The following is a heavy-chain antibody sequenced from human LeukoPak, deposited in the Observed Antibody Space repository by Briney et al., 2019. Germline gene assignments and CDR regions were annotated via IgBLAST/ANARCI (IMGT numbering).Heavy chain of an antibody. D-gene: IGHD2-8*01. V-gene: IGHV5-51*01. J-gene: IGHJ5*02. Sequence: GESLKISCKGSGYSFTSYWIGWVRQMPGKGLEWMGIIYPGDSDTRYSPSFQGQVTISADKSISTAYLQWSSLKASDTAMYYCARSNGVPLWTSWFDPWGQGTLVTVPS. CDR3: ARSNGVPLWTSWFDP. CDR2: IYPGDSDT. CDR1: GYSFTSYW.